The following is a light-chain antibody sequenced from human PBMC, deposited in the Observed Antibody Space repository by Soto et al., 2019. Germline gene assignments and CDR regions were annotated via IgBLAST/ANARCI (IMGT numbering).Light chain of an antibody. J-gene: IGKJ1*01. Sequence: DIQMTQSPSTLSASVGDRVTITCRASQTISTWLAWYQAKPGTAPKLLIYKASNLGSGVPSRFSGSGSGTEFTLTITSLQPDDFATYYCQQYNTYWTFGQGTKVEIK. CDR3: QQYNTYWT. V-gene: IGKV1-5*03. CDR1: QTISTW. CDR2: KAS.